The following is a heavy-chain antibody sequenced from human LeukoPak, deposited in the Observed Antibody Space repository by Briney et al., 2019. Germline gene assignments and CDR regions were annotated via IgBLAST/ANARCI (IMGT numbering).Heavy chain of an antibody. D-gene: IGHD5-12*01. J-gene: IGHJ6*02. V-gene: IGHV3-30-3*01. CDR1: GFTFSSYA. CDR2: ISYDGSNK. CDR3: ARVNSGYDSYYYYYGMDV. Sequence: GGSLRLSCAASGFTFSSYAMHWVRQAPGKGLEWVAVISYDGSNKYYADSVKGRFTISRDNSKNTLYLQMNSLRAEDTAVYYCARVNSGYDSYYYYYGMDVWGQGTTVTVSS.